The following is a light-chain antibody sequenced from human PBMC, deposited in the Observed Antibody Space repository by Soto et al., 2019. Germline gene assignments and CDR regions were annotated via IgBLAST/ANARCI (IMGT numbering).Light chain of an antibody. Sequence: DIVLTQSPGTLSLSPGERATLSCRASQTVSSSYFAWYQQKPGQAPRLLIYGASTRATGVPSRFSGSASGTDFTLTISSLEPEDFAVYYCQQRSNWPPLTFGGGTKVEIK. V-gene: IGKV3D-20*02. CDR1: QTVSSSY. J-gene: IGKJ4*01. CDR2: GAS. CDR3: QQRSNWPPLT.